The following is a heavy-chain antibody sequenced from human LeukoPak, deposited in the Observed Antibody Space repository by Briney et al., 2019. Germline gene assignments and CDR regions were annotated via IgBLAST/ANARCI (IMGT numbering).Heavy chain of an antibody. CDR1: GFSFSSYS. D-gene: IGHD6-6*01. Sequence: GGSLRLSCAASGFSFSSYSMNWVRQAPGKGLEWVSYISSSRNTISYADSVKGRFTISRDNAKNSLYLQMNSLRDEDTAVYYCAREYSSSSGSVSDYWGQGTLVTVSS. V-gene: IGHV3-48*02. CDR3: AREYSSSSGSVSDY. CDR2: ISSSRNTI. J-gene: IGHJ4*02.